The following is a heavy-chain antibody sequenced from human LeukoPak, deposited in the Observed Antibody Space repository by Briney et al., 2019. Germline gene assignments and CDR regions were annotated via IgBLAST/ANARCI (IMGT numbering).Heavy chain of an antibody. CDR2: INSDGTRT. CDR1: GFAFNDYW. V-gene: IGHV3-74*01. CDR3: ARDRSRWSIAPDADV. J-gene: IGHJ6*02. Sequence: GGSLRLSCAASGFAFNDYWMNWVRQVPGKGLMWVARINSDGTRTTYADPVKGRFTVSRDNAKNTLYPQMNSLRAEDTAVYYCARDRSRWSIAPDADVWGQGTTVTVSS. D-gene: IGHD2-15*01.